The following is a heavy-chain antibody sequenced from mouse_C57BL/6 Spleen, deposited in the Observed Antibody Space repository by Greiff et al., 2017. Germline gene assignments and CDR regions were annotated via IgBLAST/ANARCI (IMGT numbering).Heavy chain of an antibody. CDR1: GYTITSYW. Sequence: VQLQQPGAELVKPGASVKMSCKASGYTITSYWITWVKQRPGQGLAWIGDIYPGSGSTNYNETFKSKATMTVDTSAITAYMQLSRLTSEDSAVYYCARWIYPLITTEDYFDYWGQGTTLTVSS. D-gene: IGHD1-1*01. CDR2: IYPGSGST. J-gene: IGHJ2*01. CDR3: ARWIYPLITTEDYFDY. V-gene: IGHV1-55*01.